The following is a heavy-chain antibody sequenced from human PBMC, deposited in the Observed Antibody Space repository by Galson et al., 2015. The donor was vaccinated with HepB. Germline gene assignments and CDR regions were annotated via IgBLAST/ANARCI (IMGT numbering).Heavy chain of an antibody. D-gene: IGHD3-22*01. J-gene: IGHJ4*02. CDR1: GFTFSSYA. CDR3: AKAGGDHYYDSSGFLDY. CDR2: ISGSGGST. Sequence: SLRLSCAASGFTFSSYAMSWVRQAPGKGLEWVSAISGSGGSTYYADSVKGRFTISRDNSKNTLYLQMNSLRAEDTAVYYCAKAGGDHYYDSSGFLDYWGQGTLVTVSS. V-gene: IGHV3-23*01.